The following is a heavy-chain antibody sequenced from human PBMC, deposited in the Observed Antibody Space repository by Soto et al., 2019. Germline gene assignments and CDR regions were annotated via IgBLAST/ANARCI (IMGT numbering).Heavy chain of an antibody. V-gene: IGHV2-5*02. J-gene: IGHJ6*02. CDR3: AHKSLVPFGMDV. Sequence: QITLKESGPTLVKPTQTLTLTCTFSGFSLTTSGVGVGWIRQPPGKALEWLALIYWDDDKRYSPSLKNRLTITKDTSRKQVVLTLIDLDPVDTATYYCAHKSLVPFGMDVWGQGTPVTVAS. CDR2: IYWDDDK. CDR1: GFSLTTSGVG. D-gene: IGHD3-10*01.